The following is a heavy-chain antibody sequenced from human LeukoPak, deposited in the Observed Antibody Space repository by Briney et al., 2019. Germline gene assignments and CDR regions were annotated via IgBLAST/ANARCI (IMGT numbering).Heavy chain of an antibody. Sequence: GGSLRLSCAASGFTSSDHYMDWVRQAPGKGLEWVGRSRNKANSYTTEYAASVKGRFTISRDDSKSSLYLQMNSLKTEDTAVYYCTRTEYCSGGRCYSDYFDSWGQGTLVTVSS. CDR2: SRNKANSYTT. J-gene: IGHJ4*02. D-gene: IGHD2-15*01. CDR3: TRTEYCSGGRCYSDYFDS. V-gene: IGHV3-72*01. CDR1: GFTSSDHY.